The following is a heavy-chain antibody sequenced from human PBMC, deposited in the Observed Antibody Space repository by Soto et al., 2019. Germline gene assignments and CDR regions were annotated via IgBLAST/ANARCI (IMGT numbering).Heavy chain of an antibody. CDR2: IIPIFGTA. CDR3: AREALNVVVAGMVKDV. D-gene: IGHD2-15*01. CDR1: GGTFSSYA. V-gene: IGHV1-69*13. J-gene: IGHJ6*02. Sequence: SVKVSCKASGGTFSSYAISWVRQAPGQGLEWMGGIIPIFGTANYAQKFQGRVTITADESTSTAYMELSSLRSEDTAVYYCAREALNVVVAGMVKDVWGQGTTVTVSS.